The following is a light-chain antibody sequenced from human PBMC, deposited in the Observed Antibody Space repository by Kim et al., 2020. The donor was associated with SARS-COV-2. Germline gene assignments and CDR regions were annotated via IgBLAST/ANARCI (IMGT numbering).Light chain of an antibody. CDR2: GTS. CDR1: QSVSSSY. CDR3: QQYGSSPLT. Sequence: SPGDRATLSCRASQSVSSSYLAWYQQNPGQAPRLLIYGTSTRATGIPDRFSGSGSGTDFTLTISRLESEDFAVYYCQQYGSSPLTFGGGTKVEIK. V-gene: IGKV3-20*01. J-gene: IGKJ4*01.